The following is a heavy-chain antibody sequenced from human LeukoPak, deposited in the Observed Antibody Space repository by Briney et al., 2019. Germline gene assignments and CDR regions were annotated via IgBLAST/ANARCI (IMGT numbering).Heavy chain of an antibody. CDR1: GYTFTSYD. V-gene: IGHV1-8*01. CDR3: ARGRFIRSSSWYDTDPLSGY. J-gene: IGHJ4*02. D-gene: IGHD6-13*01. CDR2: MNPNSGNT. Sequence: GASVKVSCKASGYTFTSYDINWVRQATGQGLEWMGWMNPNSGNTGYAQKFQGRVTMTRNTSISTAYMELSSLRSEDTAVYYCARGRFIRSSSWYDTDPLSGYWGQGTLVTVSS.